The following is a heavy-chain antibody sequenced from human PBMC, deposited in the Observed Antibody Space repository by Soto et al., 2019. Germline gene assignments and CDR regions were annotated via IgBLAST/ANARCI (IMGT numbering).Heavy chain of an antibody. CDR2: IYFSGNT. CDR1: SASFSKYY. V-gene: IGHV4-59*01. D-gene: IGHD3-16*01. J-gene: IGHJ4*02. Sequence: LSLTCTVSSASFSKYYWSWIRQPPGKGLEWIGYIYFSGNTNYNPSLKRRVTISIDTSKKQISLNLTSVTDADTAVYYCASVTFGGVVLAHWGQGTLVTVSS. CDR3: ASVTFGGVVLAH.